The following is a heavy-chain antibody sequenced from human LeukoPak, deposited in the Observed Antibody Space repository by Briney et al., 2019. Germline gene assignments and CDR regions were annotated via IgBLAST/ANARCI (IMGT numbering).Heavy chain of an antibody. CDR2: INPNSGGA. V-gene: IGHV1-2*04. Sequence: SVKVSCQASGYTFTGYYMHWVRQAPGQGLEWMGWINPNSGGANYAQKFQGWVTMTRDTSISTAYMELSRLRSDDPGVYYCARDLRLSAFDIWGEGTRVTVSS. J-gene: IGHJ3*02. CDR1: GYTFTGYY. CDR3: ARDLRLSAFDI. D-gene: IGHD3-16*01.